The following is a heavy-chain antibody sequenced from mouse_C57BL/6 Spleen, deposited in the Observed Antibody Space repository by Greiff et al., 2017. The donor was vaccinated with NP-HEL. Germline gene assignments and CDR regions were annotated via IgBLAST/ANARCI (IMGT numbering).Heavy chain of an antibody. Sequence: EVHLVESGEGLVKPGGSLKLSCAASGFTFSSYAMSWVRQTPEKRLEWVAYISSGGDYIYYADTVKGRFTISRDNARNTLYLQMSSLKSEDTAMYYCTRELYYGSSGDYAMDYWGQGTSVTVSS. D-gene: IGHD1-1*01. J-gene: IGHJ4*01. CDR3: TRELYYGSSGDYAMDY. CDR2: ISSGGDYI. V-gene: IGHV5-9-1*02. CDR1: GFTFSSYA.